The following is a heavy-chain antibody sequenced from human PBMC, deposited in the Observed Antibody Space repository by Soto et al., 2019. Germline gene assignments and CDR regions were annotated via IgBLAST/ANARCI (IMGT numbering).Heavy chain of an antibody. CDR2: ISSSSSYT. Sequence: PGGSLRLSCAASGFTFSDYYMSWIHQAPGKGLERVSYISSSSSYTNYADSVKGRFTISRDNAKNSLYLQMNSLRAEDTAVYYCARGYYDSSGYTGFDYWGQGTLVTVSS. J-gene: IGHJ4*02. CDR1: GFTFSDYY. CDR3: ARGYYDSSGYTGFDY. V-gene: IGHV3-11*06. D-gene: IGHD3-22*01.